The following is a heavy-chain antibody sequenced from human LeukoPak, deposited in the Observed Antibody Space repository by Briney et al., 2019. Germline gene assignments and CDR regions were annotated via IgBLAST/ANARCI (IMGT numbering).Heavy chain of an antibody. Sequence: TXSGXSIXXGDYYWSWIRQPPGRGLEFIGYIYYSGNTYYNPSLKSRVTISVDTSKNQFSLKLSSVTAADTAVYYCASRPESEAYFDYWGQGTLVTVSS. CDR2: IYYSGNT. CDR3: ASRPESEAYFDY. J-gene: IGHJ4*02. CDR1: GXSIXXGDYY. V-gene: IGHV4-30-4*01.